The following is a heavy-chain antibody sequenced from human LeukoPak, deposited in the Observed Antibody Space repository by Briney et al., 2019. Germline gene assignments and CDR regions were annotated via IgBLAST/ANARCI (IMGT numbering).Heavy chain of an antibody. J-gene: IGHJ3*02. V-gene: IGHV1-2*04. Sequence: ASVKVSCKASGYTFTGYYMHWVRQAPGQGLEWMGWINPNSGGTNYAQKFQGWVTMTRDTSISTAYMELSRLRSDDTAVYYCARGGYSSGWYRSFSAFDIWGQGTMVTVSS. D-gene: IGHD6-19*01. CDR2: INPNSGGT. CDR3: ARGGYSSGWYRSFSAFDI. CDR1: GYTFTGYY.